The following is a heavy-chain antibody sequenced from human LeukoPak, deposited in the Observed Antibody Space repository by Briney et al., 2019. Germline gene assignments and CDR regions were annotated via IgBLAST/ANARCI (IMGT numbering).Heavy chain of an antibody. D-gene: IGHD3-16*02. V-gene: IGHV3-30*18. CDR1: GFTFSSYG. CDR3: AKDLRLGELSPDY. J-gene: IGHJ4*02. Sequence: GRSLRLSCAASGFTFSSYGMHWVRQAPGKGLERVAVISYDGSNKYYADSVKGRFTISRDNSKNTLYLQMNSLRAEDTAVYYCAKDLRLGELSPDYWGQGTLVTVSS. CDR2: ISYDGSNK.